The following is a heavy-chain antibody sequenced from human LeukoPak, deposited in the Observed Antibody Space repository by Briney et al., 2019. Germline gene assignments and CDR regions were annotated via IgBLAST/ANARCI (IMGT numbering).Heavy chain of an antibody. CDR1: GFTFSSYA. Sequence: GRSLRLSCAASGFTFSSYAMHWVRQAPGKGLEWVAVISYDGSNKYYADSMKGRFTISRDNSKNTLYLQMNSLRAEDTAVYYCAREGVEMATIRGRLTKPFDYWGQGTLVTVSS. D-gene: IGHD5-24*01. J-gene: IGHJ4*02. CDR3: AREGVEMATIRGRLTKPFDY. V-gene: IGHV3-30-3*01. CDR2: ISYDGSNK.